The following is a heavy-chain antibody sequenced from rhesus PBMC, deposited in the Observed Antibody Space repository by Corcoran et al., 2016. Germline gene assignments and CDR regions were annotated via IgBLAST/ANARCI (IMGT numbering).Heavy chain of an antibody. Sequence: EVQLVESGGGLAKPGGSLRLSCAASGFTFSDYYMDWVRQAPGKGVEWVSSITNGGDRTWYADSVKDRFTISRENAKNPLYLQMNSLRPGDTAVYFCTRANWGSDYWGQGVLVTVSS. CDR2: ITNGGDRT. J-gene: IGHJ4*01. V-gene: IGHV3-178*01. D-gene: IGHD7-45*01. CDR1: GFTFSDYY. CDR3: TRANWGSDY.